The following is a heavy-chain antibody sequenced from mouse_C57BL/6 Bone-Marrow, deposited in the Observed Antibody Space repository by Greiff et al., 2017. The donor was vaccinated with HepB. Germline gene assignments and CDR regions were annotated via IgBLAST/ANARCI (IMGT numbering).Heavy chain of an antibody. D-gene: IGHD1-1*01. CDR1: GYTFTDYE. CDR2: IDPETGGT. CDR3: TRSDYYGSIFYAMDY. Sequence: QVQLQQSGAELVRPGASVTLSCKASGYTFTDYEMHWVKQTPVHGLEWIGAIDPETGGTAYNQKFKGKAILTADKSSSTAYMELRSLTSEDSAVYYCTRSDYYGSIFYAMDYWGQGTSVTVSS. V-gene: IGHV1-15*01. J-gene: IGHJ4*01.